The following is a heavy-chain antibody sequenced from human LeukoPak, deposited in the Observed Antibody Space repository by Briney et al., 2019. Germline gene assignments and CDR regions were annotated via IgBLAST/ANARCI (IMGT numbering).Heavy chain of an antibody. D-gene: IGHD6-13*01. CDR1: GFTFSSYS. Sequence: GGSLRLSCAASGFTFSSYSMNWVRQAPGKGLEWVSSISSSSSYIYYADSVKGRFTISRDNAKNSLYLQMNSLRAEDTAVYYCARDRSIAAAGTDDAFDIWGQGTMVTVSS. J-gene: IGHJ3*02. CDR3: ARDRSIAAAGTDDAFDI. V-gene: IGHV3-21*01. CDR2: ISSSSSYI.